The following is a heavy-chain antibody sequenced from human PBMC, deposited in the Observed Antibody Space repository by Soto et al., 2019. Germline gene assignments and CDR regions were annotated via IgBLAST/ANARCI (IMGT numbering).Heavy chain of an antibody. Sequence: QVQLVESGGGVVQPGGSLRLSCAASGFTFSSSAFHWVRQAPGKGLEWVALITSDTININHADSVKGRFTISRDKSKNTVYLQMNSLPAEDTAVYYCVRDTHRGNYELEYWGQGTQVTVSS. CDR2: ITSDTINI. CDR3: VRDTHRGNYELEY. D-gene: IGHD1-7*01. CDR1: GFTFSSSA. V-gene: IGHV3-30-3*01. J-gene: IGHJ4*02.